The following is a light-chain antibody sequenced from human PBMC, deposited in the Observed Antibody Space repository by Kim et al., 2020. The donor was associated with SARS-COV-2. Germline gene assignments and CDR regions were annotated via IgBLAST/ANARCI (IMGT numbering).Light chain of an antibody. CDR2: AAS. Sequence: ASVGGRVTITGRASQGISNYLAWYQQKPGKVPKLLIYAASTMQSGVPSRFRGSGSGTDFTITISSLQPEDISTYYCQKYNSAPLTFGGGTKVDIK. CDR3: QKYNSAPLT. V-gene: IGKV1-27*01. CDR1: QGISNY. J-gene: IGKJ4*01.